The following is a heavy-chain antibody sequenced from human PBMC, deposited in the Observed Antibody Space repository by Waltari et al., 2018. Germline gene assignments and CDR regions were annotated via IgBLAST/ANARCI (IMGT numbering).Heavy chain of an antibody. Sequence: QVQLVQSGAEVKKPGSSVKVSCKASGGTFSSYAISWVRQAPGQGLEWMGRIIPIFGTANYAQKFQGRVTITADESTSTAYMELSSLRSEDTAVYYCARSGQDIVVVPAYNWFDPWGQGTLVTVSS. CDR2: IIPIFGTA. D-gene: IGHD2-2*01. CDR3: ARSGQDIVVVPAYNWFDP. J-gene: IGHJ5*02. CDR1: GGTFSSYA. V-gene: IGHV1-69*18.